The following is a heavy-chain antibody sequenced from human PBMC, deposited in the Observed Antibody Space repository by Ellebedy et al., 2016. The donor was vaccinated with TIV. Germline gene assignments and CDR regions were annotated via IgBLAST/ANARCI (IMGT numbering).Heavy chain of an antibody. Sequence: GESLKISCAASGFSLSSYWMHWVRQAPGKGLEWVANIKQDGSEKYYEDSVKGRFTISRDNAKNSLYLQMHSLRAEDTDVYFCGRAIGSGSCYWGQGTLVTVSS. CDR1: GFSLSSYW. V-gene: IGHV3-7*01. CDR3: GRAIGSGSCY. J-gene: IGHJ4*02. CDR2: IKQDGSEK. D-gene: IGHD3-10*01.